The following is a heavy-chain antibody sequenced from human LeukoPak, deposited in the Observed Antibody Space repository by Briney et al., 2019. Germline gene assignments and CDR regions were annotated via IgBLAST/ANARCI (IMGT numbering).Heavy chain of an antibody. V-gene: IGHV1-2*02. CDR1: GYTFTSYY. CDR2: INPNSGGT. CDR3: ARVIAVAERYYYYGMDV. J-gene: IGHJ6*02. Sequence: ASVKVSCKASGYTFTSYYMHWVRQAPGQGLEWMGWINPNSGGTNYAQKFQGRVTMTRDTSISTAYMELSRLRSDDTAVYYCARVIAVAERYYYYGMDVWGQGTTVTVSS. D-gene: IGHD6-19*01.